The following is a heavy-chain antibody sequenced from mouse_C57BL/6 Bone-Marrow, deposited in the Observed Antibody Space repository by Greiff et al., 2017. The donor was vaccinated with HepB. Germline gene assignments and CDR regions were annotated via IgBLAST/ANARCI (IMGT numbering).Heavy chain of an antibody. J-gene: IGHJ2*01. V-gene: IGHV1-4*01. CDR1: GYTFTSYT. D-gene: IGHD1-1*01. CDR3: AITTVVENYFDY. CDR2: INPSSGYT. Sequence: VQLQQSGAELARPGASVKMSCKASGYTFTSYTMHWVKQRPGQGLEWIGYINPSSGYTKYNQKFKDKATLTADKSSSTAYMQLSSLTSEDSAVYYCAITTVVENYFDYWGQGTTLTDSS.